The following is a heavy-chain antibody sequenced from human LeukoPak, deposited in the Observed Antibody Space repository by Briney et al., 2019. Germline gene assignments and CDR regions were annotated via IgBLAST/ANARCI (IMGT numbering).Heavy chain of an antibody. CDR2: INPNSGGT. V-gene: IGHV1-2*02. D-gene: IGHD3-22*01. CDR3: ARVEWLSYYYDSSGYYRGVGISAFDI. J-gene: IGHJ3*02. Sequence: ASVKVSCKASGYTFTGYYMHWVRQAPGQGLEWMGWINPNSGGTNYAQKFQGRVTMTRDTSISTAYMELSRLRSDDTAVYYCARVEWLSYYYDSSGYYRGVGISAFDIWGQGTMVTVSS. CDR1: GYTFTGYY.